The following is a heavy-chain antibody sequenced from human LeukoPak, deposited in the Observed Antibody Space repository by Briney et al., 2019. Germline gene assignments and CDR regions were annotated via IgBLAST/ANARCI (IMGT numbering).Heavy chain of an antibody. CDR1: GFTFGSYA. V-gene: IGHV3-30-3*01. CDR3: ARATKQWLVRKLDY. J-gene: IGHJ4*02. Sequence: GGSLRLSCAASGFTFGSYAMHWVRQAPGKGLEGVEVISYDGSNKYYADSVKGRFTISRDNSKNTLYLQMNSLRAEDTAVYYCARATKQWLVRKLDYWGQGTLVTVSS. CDR2: ISYDGSNK. D-gene: IGHD6-19*01.